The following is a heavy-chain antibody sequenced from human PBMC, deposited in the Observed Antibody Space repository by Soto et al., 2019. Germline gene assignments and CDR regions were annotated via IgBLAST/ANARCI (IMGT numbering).Heavy chain of an antibody. J-gene: IGHJ6*02. V-gene: IGHV4-61*01. CDR1: GGSVSSGSYY. CDR2: ISYSGST. CDR3: ARDYGYSYGAYYYYYGMDV. D-gene: IGHD5-18*01. Sequence: QVQLQESGPGLVKPSETLSLTCTVSGGSVSSGSYYWSWIRQPPGKQLEWIGYISYSGSTNYNPSRKSRITITVDTSKNQFSLKLSSVTTADTAVYYCARDYGYSYGAYYYYYGMDVWGQGTTVTVSS.